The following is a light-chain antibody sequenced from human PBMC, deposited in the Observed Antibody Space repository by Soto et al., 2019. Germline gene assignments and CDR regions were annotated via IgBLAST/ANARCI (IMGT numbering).Light chain of an antibody. CDR3: QQGDSFPLT. Sequence: DIPMTQSPSSVSASVGDRVTITCRASQDISTWLAWFQQKPGEAPRLLIYTADSLHSGVPSRFSGSGSGTDFTLTISSLQPEDFATYYCQQGDSFPLTFGGGTQVEIK. CDR1: QDISTW. CDR2: TAD. J-gene: IGKJ4*01. V-gene: IGKV1-12*01.